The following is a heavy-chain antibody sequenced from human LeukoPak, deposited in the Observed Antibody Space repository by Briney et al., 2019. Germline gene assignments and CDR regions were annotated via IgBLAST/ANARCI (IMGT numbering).Heavy chain of an antibody. D-gene: IGHD6-13*01. Sequence: ASVKVSCKASGYTFTSYDINWVRQATGQGLEWMGWMNPNSGNTGYAQKFQGRVTITRNTSISTAYMELSSLRSEDTAVYYCTRGLVKGRYRSSWYYWGQGTLVTVSS. J-gene: IGHJ4*02. CDR3: TRGLVKGRYRSSWYY. V-gene: IGHV1-8*01. CDR2: MNPNSGNT. CDR1: GYTFTSYD.